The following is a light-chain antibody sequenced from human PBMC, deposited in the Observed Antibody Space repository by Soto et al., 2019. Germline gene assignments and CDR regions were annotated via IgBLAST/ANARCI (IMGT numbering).Light chain of an antibody. CDR3: QQYGNLLWT. J-gene: IGKJ1*01. CDR2: DAS. V-gene: IGKV3-20*01. Sequence: IVLTQSPGTLSLSPGERATLSCRASQSVSNNYLAWYQQKPGQAPRLLIYDASNRPTDIPARFSGSGSGTDFTLTISRLESEDFAVYYCQQYGNLLWTFGQRTKVDI. CDR1: QSVSNNY.